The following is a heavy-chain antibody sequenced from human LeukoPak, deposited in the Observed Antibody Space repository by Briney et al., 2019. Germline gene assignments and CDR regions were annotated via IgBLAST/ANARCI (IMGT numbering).Heavy chain of an antibody. CDR2: IYWDDDK. Sequence: ESGPTLVKATQTLTLTCTFSGFSLRTSGVGAGWIRQPPGKALEWLALIYWDDDKRYSPSLKSRVTISKDTSKDQVVLTMNNMDPVDTATYYCAHTVDGVYDYWGQGTLVTVSS. D-gene: IGHD4-23*01. CDR3: AHTVDGVYDY. CDR1: GFSLRTSGVG. V-gene: IGHV2-5*02. J-gene: IGHJ4*02.